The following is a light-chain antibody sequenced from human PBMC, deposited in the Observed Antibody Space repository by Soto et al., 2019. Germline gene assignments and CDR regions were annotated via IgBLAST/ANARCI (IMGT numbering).Light chain of an antibody. CDR1: QSVSSIY. Sequence: EIVLTQSPGTLSLSPGERATLSCRASQSVSSIYLAWYQQKPGQAPRLLIYGASSRATGIPDRFSGSGSGTDFTLTITRLEPEDFAVYYCQQYGGSPRTFGQGTKVDIK. CDR3: QQYGGSPRT. CDR2: GAS. J-gene: IGKJ1*01. V-gene: IGKV3-20*01.